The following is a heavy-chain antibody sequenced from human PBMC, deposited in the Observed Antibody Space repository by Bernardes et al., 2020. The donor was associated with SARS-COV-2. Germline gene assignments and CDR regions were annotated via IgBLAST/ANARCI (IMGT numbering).Heavy chain of an antibody. V-gene: IGHV1-18*04. Sequence: ASVKVSCMASGYTFPHFGISWVRQAPGQGLEWLGWITAYSSDTNYAQKFQDRITVTTDTSTSTAYMELRSLRSDDTAMYFCARADGSSSYFYDYGMDVWGQGTAVTVSS. D-gene: IGHD6-13*01. J-gene: IGHJ6*02. CDR1: GYTFPHFG. CDR2: ITAYSSDT. CDR3: ARADGSSSYFYDYGMDV.